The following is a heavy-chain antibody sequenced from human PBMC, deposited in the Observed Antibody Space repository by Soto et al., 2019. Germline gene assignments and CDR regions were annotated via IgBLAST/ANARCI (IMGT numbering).Heavy chain of an antibody. D-gene: IGHD6-6*01. Sequence: QVQLVESGGGVVQPGRSLRLSCAASGFTFSSYGMHWVRQAPGKGLEWVAVISYDGSNKYYADSVKGRFTISRDNSKNTLYLQMNSRGDEDTAVYYCAKETGGYYSSSSWAGGVYYGMDVWGQGTTVTVSS. V-gene: IGHV3-30*18. CDR1: GFTFSSYG. J-gene: IGHJ6*02. CDR2: ISYDGSNK. CDR3: AKETGGYYSSSSWAGGVYYGMDV.